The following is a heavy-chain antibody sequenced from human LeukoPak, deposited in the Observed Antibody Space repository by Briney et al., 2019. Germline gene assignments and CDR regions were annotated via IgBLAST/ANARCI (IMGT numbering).Heavy chain of an antibody. Sequence: SETLSLTCTVADGSISSGGYYWSWIRQHPGKGLEWIGYIYYSGSTYYNPSLNSRVTISVDTSKSRFSLKLSSVTAADTAVYYCASVSGGNCFDYWGQGTLVTVSS. CDR3: ASVSGGNCFDY. D-gene: IGHD4-23*01. J-gene: IGHJ4*02. CDR1: DGSISSGGYY. CDR2: IYYSGST. V-gene: IGHV4-31*03.